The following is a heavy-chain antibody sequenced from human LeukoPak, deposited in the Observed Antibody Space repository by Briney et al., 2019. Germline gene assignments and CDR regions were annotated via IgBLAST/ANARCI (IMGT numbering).Heavy chain of an antibody. V-gene: IGHV3-23*01. Sequence: PGGSLRLSCVASGFTFSSYAMSWVRQAPGKGLEWVSGITGSGGSTYYADSVKGRFTISRDNSKNTLYLQMNSLRAEDTAVYYCAKDSGDGYKWGAFDYWGQGTLVTVSS. CDR1: GFTFSSYA. CDR2: ITGSGGST. J-gene: IGHJ4*02. CDR3: AKDSGDGYKWGAFDY. D-gene: IGHD5-24*01.